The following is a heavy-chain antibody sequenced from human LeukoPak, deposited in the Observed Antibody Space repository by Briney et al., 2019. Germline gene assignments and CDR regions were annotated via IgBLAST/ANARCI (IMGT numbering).Heavy chain of an antibody. CDR1: GDSISTSNSY. CDR2: IYYSGNT. V-gene: IGHV4-39*01. J-gene: IGHJ4*02. D-gene: IGHD3-10*01. CDR3: ARRGPQVRGVTLYGIDY. Sequence: SETLSLTCTVSGDSISTSNSYWGWIRQPPGKGLEWIGSIYYSGNTYYNASLKSRVTISVDTSKNQFSLKLISVTAADTAVYYCARRGPQVRGVTLYGIDYWGQGTLVTVSS.